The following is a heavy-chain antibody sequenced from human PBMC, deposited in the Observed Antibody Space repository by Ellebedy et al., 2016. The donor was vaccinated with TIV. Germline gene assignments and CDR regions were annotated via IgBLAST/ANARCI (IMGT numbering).Heavy chain of an antibody. CDR1: VFTFSDYS. CDR2: ISSSGNYR. D-gene: IGHD5-24*01. CDR3: AKDLAAKWLQAFDY. V-gene: IGHV3-21*01. J-gene: IGHJ4*02. Sequence: GESLKISCAASVFTFSDYSMNWVRQAPGKGLEWVSSISSSGNYRYHGDSVKGRFTISRDNAKNSLYLQMNSLRAEDTAVYYCAKDLAAKWLQAFDYWGQGTLVTVSS.